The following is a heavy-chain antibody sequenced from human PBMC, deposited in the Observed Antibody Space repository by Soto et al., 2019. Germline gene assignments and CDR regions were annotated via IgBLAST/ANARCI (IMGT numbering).Heavy chain of an antibody. J-gene: IGHJ6*02. CDR3: AKDRGFLEWLSYYYYGMDV. V-gene: IGHV3-30*18. D-gene: IGHD3-3*01. CDR2: ISYDGSNK. Sequence: GGSLRLSCAASGFTFSSYGMHWVRQAPGKGLEWVAVISYDGSNKYYADSVKGRFTISRDNSKNTLYLQMNSLRAEDTAVYYCAKDRGFLEWLSYYYYGMDVWGQGTTVTVSS. CDR1: GFTFSSYG.